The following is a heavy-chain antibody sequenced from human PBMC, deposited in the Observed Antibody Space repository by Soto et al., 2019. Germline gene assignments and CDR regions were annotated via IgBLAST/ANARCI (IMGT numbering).Heavy chain of an antibody. Sequence: SETLSLTCTVSGGSISSYYWSWIRQPPGKGLEWIGYIYYSGSTNYNPSLKSRVTISVDTSKNQFPLKLSSVTAADTAVYYCASSGGWYRSRAVADFFDPWGQGTLVTVSS. V-gene: IGHV4-59*01. CDR1: GGSISSYY. CDR3: ASSGGWYRSRAVADFFDP. J-gene: IGHJ5*02. D-gene: IGHD6-19*01. CDR2: IYYSGST.